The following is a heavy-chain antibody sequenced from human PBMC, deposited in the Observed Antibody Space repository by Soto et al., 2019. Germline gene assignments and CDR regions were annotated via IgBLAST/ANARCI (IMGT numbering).Heavy chain of an antibody. Sequence: SETLSLTCTVSGGSISSGGYYWSWIRQHPGKGLEWIGYIYYSGSTNYNPSLKSRVTISVDTSKNQFSLKLSSVTAADTAVYYCARGRPANDYSNYGGYFDYWGQGTLVTSPQ. V-gene: IGHV4-61*08. CDR3: ARGRPANDYSNYGGYFDY. CDR2: IYYSGST. J-gene: IGHJ4*02. CDR1: GGSISSGGYY. D-gene: IGHD4-4*01.